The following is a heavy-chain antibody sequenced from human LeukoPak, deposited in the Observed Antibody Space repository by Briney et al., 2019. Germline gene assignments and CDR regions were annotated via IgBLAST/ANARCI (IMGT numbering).Heavy chain of an antibody. J-gene: IGHJ4*02. CDR3: AKDMTTVTYEVGLSLDY. D-gene: IGHD4-17*01. Sequence: PGGSLRLSCAASGFTFDDYAMHWVRQAPGKGLEWVSGISWNSGSIGYADSVKGRFTISRDNAKNSLYLQMNSLRAEDTALYYCAKDMTTVTYEVGLSLDYWGQGTLVTVSS. CDR2: ISWNSGSI. V-gene: IGHV3-9*01. CDR1: GFTFDDYA.